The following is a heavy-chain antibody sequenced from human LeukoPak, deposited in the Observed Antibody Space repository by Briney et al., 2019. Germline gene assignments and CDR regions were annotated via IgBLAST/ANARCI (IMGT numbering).Heavy chain of an antibody. D-gene: IGHD1-1*01. Sequence: SETLSLTCTVSGYSICSGFYWGWIRQPPGKGLEWIGSIYHSGSTHYNSSLKSRVTISVDTSKNQLSLKLSSVTAADTAVYYCARGVGLTQGGTFHYWGQGTLVTVSS. CDR1: GYSICSGFY. J-gene: IGHJ4*02. V-gene: IGHV4-38-2*02. CDR3: ARGVGLTQGGTFHY. CDR2: IYHSGST.